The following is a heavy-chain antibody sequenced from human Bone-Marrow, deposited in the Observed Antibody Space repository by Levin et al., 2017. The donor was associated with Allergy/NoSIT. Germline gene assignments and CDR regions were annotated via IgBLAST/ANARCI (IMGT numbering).Heavy chain of an antibody. V-gene: IGHV1-18*01. Sequence: ASVKVSCKASGYTFTTYGLTWVRQAPGQGLEWMGWVSAYSGNTNYALNLQDRVTMTADTATNTAYMELTSLRSDDTAIYYCARGHFPYYYYGMDVWGQGTTVVVSS. CDR1: GYTFTTYG. CDR3: ARGHFPYYYYGMDV. CDR2: VSAYSGNT. J-gene: IGHJ6*02.